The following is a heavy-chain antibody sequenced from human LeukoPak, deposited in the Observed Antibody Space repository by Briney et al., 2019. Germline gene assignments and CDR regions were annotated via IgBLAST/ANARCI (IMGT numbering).Heavy chain of an antibody. J-gene: IGHJ6*02. V-gene: IGHV3-23*01. CDR3: AKYNWNDGGSYYYYGMDV. Sequence: PGGSLRLSCAASGFTFSSYAMSWVRQAPGKGLEWVSAISGSGGSTYYADSVKGRFTISRDNSKNTLYLQMNSLRAEDTAVYYCAKYNWNDGGSYYYYGMDVWGQGTTVTVSS. CDR2: ISGSGGST. D-gene: IGHD1-1*01. CDR1: GFTFSSYA.